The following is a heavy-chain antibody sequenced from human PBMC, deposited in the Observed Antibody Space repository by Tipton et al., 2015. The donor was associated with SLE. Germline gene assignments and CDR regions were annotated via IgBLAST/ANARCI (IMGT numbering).Heavy chain of an antibody. D-gene: IGHD3-16*01. CDR3: AREYVGGMDV. CDR2: IYYSGST. J-gene: IGHJ6*02. CDR1: GGSISSYY. Sequence: TLSLTCTVSGGSISSYYWSWIRQPPGKGLEWIGSIYYSGSTYYNPSLKSRVTISVDTSKNQFSLKLSSVTAADTAVYYCAREYVGGMDVWGQGTTVTVSS. V-gene: IGHV4-39*07.